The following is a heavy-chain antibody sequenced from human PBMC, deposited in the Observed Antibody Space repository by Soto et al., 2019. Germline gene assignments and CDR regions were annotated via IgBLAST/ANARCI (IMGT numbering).Heavy chain of an antibody. Sequence: PSETLSLTCAVSGYSISSGYYWGWIRQPPGKGLEWIGSIYHSGTTYYNPSLRSRVTISVDTSKNQFSLKLSSVTAADTAVYYCARDKGKRFSYWGQGTLV. CDR1: GYSISSGYY. V-gene: IGHV4-38-2*02. D-gene: IGHD3-10*01. J-gene: IGHJ4*02. CDR3: ARDKGKRFSY. CDR2: IYHSGTT.